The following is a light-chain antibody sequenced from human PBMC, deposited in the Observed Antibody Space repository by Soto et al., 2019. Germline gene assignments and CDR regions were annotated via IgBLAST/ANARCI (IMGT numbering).Light chain of an antibody. V-gene: IGKV1-5*03. J-gene: IGKJ1*01. CDR2: KAS. Sequence: DIQMTQSPSTLSASVGDRVTITCRASQSISSWLAWYQQKPGKAPKLLIYKASSLESGVPSRFSGSGSGTEFTLTISRLQPDHFATYYCQQYNSPWTFGPGTKVEIK. CDR1: QSISSW. CDR3: QQYNSPWT.